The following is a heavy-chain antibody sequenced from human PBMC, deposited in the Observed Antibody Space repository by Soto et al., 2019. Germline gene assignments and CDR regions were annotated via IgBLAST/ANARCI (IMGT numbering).Heavy chain of an antibody. J-gene: IGHJ4*02. CDR1: GYTFTSYA. V-gene: IGHV1-18*01. CDR2: ISAYDGNT. CDR3: ARDAPPADY. Sequence: QVQLVQSGAEVKKPGASVKVSCKASGYTFTSYAISWVRQAPGQGHEWLGWISAYDGNTNYAQKFQGKVTMTTDTSTSTAYMELRSLRSDDTAVYYRARDAPPADYWGQGTLVTVSS.